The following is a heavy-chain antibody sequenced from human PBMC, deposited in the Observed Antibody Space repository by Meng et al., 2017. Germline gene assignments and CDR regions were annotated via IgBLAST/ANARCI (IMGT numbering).Heavy chain of an antibody. D-gene: IGHD6-19*01. CDR3: ARDIRGIAVAAGQGWFDP. J-gene: IGHJ5*02. V-gene: IGHV3-30*01. Sequence: GGSLRLSCAASGFTFSSYAMHWVRQAPGKGLEWVAVISYDGSNKYYADSVKGRFTISRDNSKNTLYLQMNSPRAEDTAVYYCARDIRGIAVAAGQGWFDPWGQGTLVTVSS. CDR1: GFTFSSYA. CDR2: ISYDGSNK.